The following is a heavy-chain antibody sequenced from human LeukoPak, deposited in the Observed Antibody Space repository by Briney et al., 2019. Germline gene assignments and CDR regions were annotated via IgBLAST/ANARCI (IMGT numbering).Heavy chain of an antibody. CDR1: GGSISSSTYY. Sequence: PSETLSLTCTVSGGSISSSTYYWAWIRQSPGKGLEWIGSITYSGSTYYNPSLESRVTISVDTSKNQFSLRLISVTAVDTAVYYCASPRSGSYQPFDYWGQGTLVSVSS. D-gene: IGHD1-26*01. V-gene: IGHV4-39*01. CDR2: ITYSGST. CDR3: ASPRSGSYQPFDY. J-gene: IGHJ4*02.